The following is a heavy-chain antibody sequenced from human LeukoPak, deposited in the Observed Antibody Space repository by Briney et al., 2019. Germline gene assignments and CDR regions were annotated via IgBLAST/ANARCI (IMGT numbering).Heavy chain of an antibody. V-gene: IGHV3-23*01. CDR2: ISGSGGYT. CDR3: AKDGSYYNFDY. D-gene: IGHD3-10*01. CDR1: GFTFSTYA. J-gene: IGHJ4*02. Sequence: PGGSLRLSCAASGFTFSTYAMSWVRQAPGKGLEWVSAISGSGGYTDYADSVKGRFTISRDNSKNTLYLQMNSLRAEDTAVYYCAKDGSYYNFDYWGQGTLVTVSP.